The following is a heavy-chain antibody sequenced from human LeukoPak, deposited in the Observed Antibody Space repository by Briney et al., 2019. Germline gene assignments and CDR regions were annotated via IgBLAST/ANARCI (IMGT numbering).Heavy chain of an antibody. D-gene: IGHD2-2*01. J-gene: IGHJ6*02. CDR3: AKDRGVVPVGARGHYYYGMDV. CDR2: ISGSGGST. Sequence: GGSLRLSCAASGFTFSSYVMRWVRQAPGKGLEWVSGISGSGGSTYYADFVKGRFTISRDNPKNTLYLQMNSLRAEDTAVYYCAKDRGVVPVGARGHYYYGMDVWGQGTTVTVSS. CDR1: GFTFSSYV. V-gene: IGHV3-23*01.